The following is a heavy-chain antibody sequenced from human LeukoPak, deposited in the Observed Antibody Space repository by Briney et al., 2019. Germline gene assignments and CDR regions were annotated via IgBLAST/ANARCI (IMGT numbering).Heavy chain of an antibody. Sequence: SVKVSCKASGGTFSSYAWVRQAPGQGLEWMGGIIPMFGTAKYAQKFQGRVTITADESTSTAYMELSSLRSEDTAVYYCARHRPAKHYYDSSAYSPFDYWGQGTLVTVSS. J-gene: IGHJ4*02. CDR1: GGTFSSYA. D-gene: IGHD3-22*01. V-gene: IGHV1-69*13. CDR3: ARHRPAKHYYDSSAYSPFDY. CDR2: IIPMFGTA.